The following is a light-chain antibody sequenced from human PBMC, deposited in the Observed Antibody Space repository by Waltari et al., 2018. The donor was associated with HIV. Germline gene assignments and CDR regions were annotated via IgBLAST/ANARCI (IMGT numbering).Light chain of an antibody. J-gene: IGLJ2*01. CDR1: SPNIGARYD. CDR2: EST. CDR3: QSFDSVVTSSV. V-gene: IGLV1-40*01. Sequence: QSMLTQPPPVSGAPGQRVTISCFGSSPNIGARYDVHWYQHIPGTAPKLLIYESTKRPSGGPDRFSASTSGTSASLAITGLQAEDEADYYCQSFDSVVTSSVFGGGTKLTVL.